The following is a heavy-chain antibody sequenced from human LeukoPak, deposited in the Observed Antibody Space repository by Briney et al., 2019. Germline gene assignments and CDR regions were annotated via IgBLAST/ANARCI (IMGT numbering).Heavy chain of an antibody. Sequence: SQTLSLTCTVSGGSISSGGYYWSWIRQPPGKGLEWIGYIYHSGSTYYNPSLKSRVTISVDTSKNQFSLKLSSVTAADTAVYYCARDFHSYVVMDYFDYWGQGTLVTVSS. D-gene: IGHD3-22*01. CDR2: IYHSGST. J-gene: IGHJ4*02. CDR3: ARDFHSYVVMDYFDY. CDR1: GGSISSGGYY. V-gene: IGHV4-30-2*01.